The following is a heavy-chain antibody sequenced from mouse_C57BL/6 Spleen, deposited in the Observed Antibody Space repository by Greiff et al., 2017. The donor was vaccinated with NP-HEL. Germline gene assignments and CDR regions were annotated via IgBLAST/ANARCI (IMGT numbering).Heavy chain of an antibody. D-gene: IGHD1-1*01. Sequence: VQLQQPGAELVKPGASVKLSCKASGYTFTSYWMQWVKQRPGQGLEWIGEIDPSDSYTNYNQKFKGKATLTVDTSSSTAYMQLSSLTSEDSAVYYCARDYGSREDYWGQGTTLTVSS. V-gene: IGHV1-50*01. CDR3: ARDYGSREDY. J-gene: IGHJ2*01. CDR2: IDPSDSYT. CDR1: GYTFTSYW.